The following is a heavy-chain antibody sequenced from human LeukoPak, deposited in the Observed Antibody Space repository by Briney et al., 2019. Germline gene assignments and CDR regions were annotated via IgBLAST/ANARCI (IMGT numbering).Heavy chain of an antibody. J-gene: IGHJ4*02. CDR1: GFTFSSYA. CDR2: ISYDGSNK. CDR3: AREVGERYLQFFDY. V-gene: IGHV3-30*07. Sequence: DPGRSLRLSCAASGFTFSSYAMHWPRQAPGKGLEWVAVISYDGSNKYYADSVKGRLTISRDNAKNSLYLQMHSLRADDTAIYYCAREVGERYLQFFDYWGQGILVTVSS. D-gene: IGHD5-24*01.